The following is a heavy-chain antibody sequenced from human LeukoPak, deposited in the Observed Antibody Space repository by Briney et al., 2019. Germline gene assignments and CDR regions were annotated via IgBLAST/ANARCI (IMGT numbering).Heavy chain of an antibody. CDR1: GYSFTNYW. V-gene: IGHV5-51*01. J-gene: IGHJ4*02. D-gene: IGHD4-17*01. CDR3: ARQVDYGDSYFDY. Sequence: HGESLKISCKGSGYSFTNYWIGWVRQMPGKGLEWMGIIYPGDSHTKYSPSFQGQVTISADKSISTAYLQWSSLKASDTAMYYCARQVDYGDSYFDYWGQGTLVTVSS. CDR2: IYPGDSHT.